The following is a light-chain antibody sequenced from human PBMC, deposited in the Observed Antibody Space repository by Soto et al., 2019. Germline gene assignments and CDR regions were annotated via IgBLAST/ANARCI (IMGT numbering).Light chain of an antibody. CDR2: GAS. V-gene: IGKV3-20*01. J-gene: IGKJ2*01. Sequence: EIVLTQSPGTLSLSPGERATLSCRASQSVSSSYLAWYQQKPGQAPRLLIYGASSRATGIPDRFSGSGSGTDFTLTISRLEPEDFAVYYCQQYGSSPPSYTFCQGNKLAIK. CDR1: QSVSSSY. CDR3: QQYGSSPPSYT.